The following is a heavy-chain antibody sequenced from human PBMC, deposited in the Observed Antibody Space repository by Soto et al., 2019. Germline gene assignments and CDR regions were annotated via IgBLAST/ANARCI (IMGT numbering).Heavy chain of an antibody. J-gene: IGHJ4*02. V-gene: IGHV3-30-3*01. CDR3: ATLFPRLGFCSGATCYF. CDR1: GFTFSSYA. CDR2: ISYDGSDK. Sequence: PGGSLRLSCVASGFTFSSYAFHWVRQAPGKGLEWVAVISYDGSDKYYADSVKGRFTISRDNSENTVHLHMNSLRAEDAAVYYCATLFPRLGFCSGATCYFWGQGTLVTVSS. D-gene: IGHD2-15*01.